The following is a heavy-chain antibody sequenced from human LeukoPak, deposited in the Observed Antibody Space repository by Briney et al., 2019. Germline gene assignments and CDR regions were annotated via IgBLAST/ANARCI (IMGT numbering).Heavy chain of an antibody. CDR3: ARQPGGYSGPFDY. CDR2: VFYSGST. D-gene: IGHD5-12*01. J-gene: IGHJ4*02. CDR1: GGSISSSSYY. V-gene: IGHV4-39*01. Sequence: SETLSLTCSVSGGSISSSSYYWGWIRQPPGKGLEWVASVFYSGSTYYNPSLESRVTMSVDTSKNHFSLKLSSVTAADTAVYYCARQPGGYSGPFDYWGQGTLVTVSS.